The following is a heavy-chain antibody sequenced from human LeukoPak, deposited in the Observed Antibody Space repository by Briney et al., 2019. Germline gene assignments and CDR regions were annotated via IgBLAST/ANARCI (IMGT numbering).Heavy chain of an antibody. Sequence: ASVKVSCKASGYTFTSYGISWVRQAPGQGLEWMGRINPDTGGTDYAQKFQGRVTMTRDTSITTAYMELSRLGSDDTAVYYCARAGWTDAFDIWGQGTMVTVSS. J-gene: IGHJ3*02. V-gene: IGHV1-2*06. CDR1: GYTFTSYG. D-gene: IGHD3/OR15-3a*01. CDR2: INPDTGGT. CDR3: ARAGWTDAFDI.